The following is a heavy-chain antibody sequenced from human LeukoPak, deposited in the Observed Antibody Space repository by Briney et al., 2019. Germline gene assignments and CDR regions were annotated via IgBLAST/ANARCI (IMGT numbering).Heavy chain of an antibody. Sequence: GGSLRLSCAASGFTFSHYGMHWVRQAPGKGLEWVSYISSSSSTIYYADSVKGRFTISRDNAKNSLYLQMNSLRAEDTAVYYCARVQSSNGDYWGQGTLVTVSS. J-gene: IGHJ4*02. CDR2: ISSSSSTI. CDR1: GFTFSHYG. D-gene: IGHD4-11*01. CDR3: ARVQSSNGDY. V-gene: IGHV3-48*01.